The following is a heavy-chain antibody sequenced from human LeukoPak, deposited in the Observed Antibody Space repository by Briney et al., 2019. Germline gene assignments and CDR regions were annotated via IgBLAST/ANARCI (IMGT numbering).Heavy chain of an antibody. D-gene: IGHD3-10*01. CDR3: ARREGSGSLDAFDI. CDR1: GGSISSSSYY. Sequence: SETLSLTCTVSGGSISSSSYYWGWIRQPPGKGLEWIGSIYYSGSTYYNPSLKSRVTMSVDTSKNQFSLKLSSVTAADTAVYYCARREGSGSLDAFDIWGQGTMVTVSS. J-gene: IGHJ3*02. CDR2: IYYSGST. V-gene: IGHV4-39*01.